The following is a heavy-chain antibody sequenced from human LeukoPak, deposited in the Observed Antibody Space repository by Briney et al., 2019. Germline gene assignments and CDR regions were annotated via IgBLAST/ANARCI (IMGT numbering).Heavy chain of an antibody. D-gene: IGHD4-23*01. CDR1: GFTFSSYA. V-gene: IGHV3-23*01. J-gene: IGHJ4*02. CDR2: ISGSGGST. Sequence: PGGSLRLSCAASGFTFSSYAMSWVRQAPGKGPEWVSTISGSGGSTSYAGSVKGRFTISRDNSKNTLFLQMNSLRAEDTAVYYCANPGTAVVTGSAFDYWGQGTLVTVSS. CDR3: ANPGTAVVTGSAFDY.